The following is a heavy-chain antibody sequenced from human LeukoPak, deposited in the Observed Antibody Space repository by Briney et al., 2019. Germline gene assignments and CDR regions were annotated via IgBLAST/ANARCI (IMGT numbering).Heavy chain of an antibody. J-gene: IGHJ4*02. V-gene: IGHV3-23*01. D-gene: IGHD3-16*01. CDR3: AKDGGQGADY. CDR2: ISGSDGST. CDR1: GFTFSSYA. Sequence: GGSLRLSCAASGFTFSSYAMHWVRQAPGKGLEWVSGISGSDGSTYYADSVKGRFTISRDSSKNTLYLQMNSLRAEDMAVYYCAKDGGQGADYWGQGTLVSVSS.